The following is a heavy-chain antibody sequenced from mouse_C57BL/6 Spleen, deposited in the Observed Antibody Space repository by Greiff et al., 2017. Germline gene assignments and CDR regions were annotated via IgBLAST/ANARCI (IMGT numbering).Heavy chain of an antibody. CDR3: ARFYDRYYAMDY. CDR2: IDPSDSYT. CDR1: GYTFTSYW. Sequence: QVQLQQPGAELVKPGASVKLSCKASGYTFTSYWMQWVKQRPGQGLEWIGEIDPSDSYTNYNQKFKGKATLTVDTSSSTAYMQLSSLTSEDSAVYYCARFYDRYYAMDYWGQGTSVTVSS. D-gene: IGHD2-3*01. J-gene: IGHJ4*01. V-gene: IGHV1-50*01.